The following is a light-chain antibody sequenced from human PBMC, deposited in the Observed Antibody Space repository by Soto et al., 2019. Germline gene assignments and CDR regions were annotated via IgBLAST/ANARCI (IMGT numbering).Light chain of an antibody. J-gene: IGKJ2*01. CDR1: QSVGSTH. V-gene: IGKV3-20*01. CDR2: GVS. CDR3: QQYVSSPLYT. Sequence: NVLTQSPGTLSLSPGERATLSCRTSQSVGSTHLAWYQQKPGQAPRLLIHGVSSRAAGIPDRFSGSGSGTGFTLTISRLEPEDFAVYYCQQYVSSPLYTFGQGTKLEIK.